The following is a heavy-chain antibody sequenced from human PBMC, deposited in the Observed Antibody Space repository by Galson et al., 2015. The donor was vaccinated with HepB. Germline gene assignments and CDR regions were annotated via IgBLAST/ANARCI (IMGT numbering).Heavy chain of an antibody. Sequence: SLRLSCAASGFTFSSYGMHWVRQAPGEGLEWVAVISYDGRNKYYTDSVKGRFTISRDNSKNTLYLQINILRAEDTAVYYCAKDGSGSWSRGFDYWGQGTLVTVSS. CDR3: AKDGSGSWSRGFDY. D-gene: IGHD6-13*01. J-gene: IGHJ4*02. CDR2: ISYDGRNK. CDR1: GFTFSSYG. V-gene: IGHV3-30*18.